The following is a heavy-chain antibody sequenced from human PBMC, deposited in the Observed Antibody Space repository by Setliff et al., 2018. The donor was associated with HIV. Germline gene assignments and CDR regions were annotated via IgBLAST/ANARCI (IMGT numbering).Heavy chain of an antibody. CDR3: ALPYCSGGNCWSSASLPPAGWFDP. D-gene: IGHD2-15*01. CDR2: IIPMYGVT. Sequence: SSVKVSCKASGGTFSSYVISWVRQAPGQGPEWMGGIIPMYGVTNYAQKFQGRVTITTDESTSTAYMELSSLRSEDTAVYYCALPYCSGGNCWSSASLPPAGWFDPWGQGTLVTVS. J-gene: IGHJ5*02. V-gene: IGHV1-69*05. CDR1: GGTFSSYV.